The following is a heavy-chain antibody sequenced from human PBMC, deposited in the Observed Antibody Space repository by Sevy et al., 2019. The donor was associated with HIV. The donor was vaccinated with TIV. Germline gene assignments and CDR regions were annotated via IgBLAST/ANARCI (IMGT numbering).Heavy chain of an antibody. CDR3: ARGDGYNYFDY. J-gene: IGHJ4*02. Sequence: SETLSLTCTVSGGSISSYYWSWIRQPPGKGLEWIGYIYYSGSTNYNPSLKSRVTISVDTSKNQFSLKLSSVTAADTDVYYCARGDGYNYFDYWGQGTLVTVSS. CDR2: IYYSGST. CDR1: GGSISSYY. V-gene: IGHV4-59*01. D-gene: IGHD5-12*01.